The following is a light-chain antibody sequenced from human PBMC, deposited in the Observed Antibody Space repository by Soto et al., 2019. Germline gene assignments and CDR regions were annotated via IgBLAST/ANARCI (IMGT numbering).Light chain of an antibody. CDR2: GAS. V-gene: IGKV3-20*01. J-gene: IGKJ1*01. CDR3: QHYSNSPT. CDR1: QSLSSTF. Sequence: EIVLTQSPGTLSLSPGERATLSCRASQSLSSTFVVWYQQKPGQAPRVLIYGASSRAIGIPDRFSGSGAGTDFTLTISRLEPEDFAVYYCQHYSNSPTFGQGTKVEIK.